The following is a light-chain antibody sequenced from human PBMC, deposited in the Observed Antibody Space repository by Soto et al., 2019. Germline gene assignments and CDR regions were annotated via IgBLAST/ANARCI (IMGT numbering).Light chain of an antibody. J-gene: IGKJ1*01. V-gene: IGKV1-5*02. CDR1: QSISGW. Sequence: DLQMTQSPPTLSASVGDRVTIICRASQSISGWLAWYQQKPGTAPKVLIYHASNLQSGVPSRFSGSGSGTEFTLTISSLQPDDFATYYCQQYNSYSFGQGTKVDIK. CDR3: QQYNSYS. CDR2: HAS.